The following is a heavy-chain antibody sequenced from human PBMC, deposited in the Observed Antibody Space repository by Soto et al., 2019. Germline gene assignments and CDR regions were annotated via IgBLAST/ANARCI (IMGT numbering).Heavy chain of an antibody. CDR3: ARLYGLDAFDF. CDR1: GGCISSYY. Sequence: PSETLALTCTVYGGCISSYYWRWIRQPPGKGLEWIGYIYYSGSTNYNPSLKSRVTISVDTSKNQFSLKLSSVTAADTAVYYCARLYGLDAFDFWGQGTMVTVSS. J-gene: IGHJ3*01. V-gene: IGHV4-59*08. D-gene: IGHD2-2*02. CDR2: IYYSGST.